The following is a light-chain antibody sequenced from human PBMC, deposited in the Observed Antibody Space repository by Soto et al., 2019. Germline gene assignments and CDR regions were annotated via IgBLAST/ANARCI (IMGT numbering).Light chain of an antibody. CDR3: QQYDNYSWT. J-gene: IGKJ1*01. CDR1: QSINNW. V-gene: IGKV1-5*01. Sequence: GDRVTITCRASQSINNWLAWYQQKPGKAPNLLIYDASTLKSGVSSRFSGSGDGTEFTLTIDSLQPDDFATYYCQQYDNYSWTFGQGAKVDI. CDR2: DAS.